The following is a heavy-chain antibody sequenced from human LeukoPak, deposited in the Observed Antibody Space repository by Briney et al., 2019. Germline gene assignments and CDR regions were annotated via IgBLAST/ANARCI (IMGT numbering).Heavy chain of an antibody. CDR3: ARGERYSGYDSLGDY. CDR2: ISGSSSYI. CDR1: GFTFSSYS. V-gene: IGHV3-21*01. D-gene: IGHD5-12*01. J-gene: IGHJ4*02. Sequence: GGSLRLSCAASGFTFSSYSMNWVRRAPGKGLEWVSSISGSSSYIYSADSLKGRFTISRDNAKNSLYLQMNSLRAEDTAVYYCARGERYSGYDSLGDYWGQGTLVTVSS.